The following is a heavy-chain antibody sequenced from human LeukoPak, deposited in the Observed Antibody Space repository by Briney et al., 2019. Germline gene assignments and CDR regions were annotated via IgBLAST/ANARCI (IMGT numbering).Heavy chain of an antibody. Sequence: GRSLRLSCAASGFTVSSNYMSWVRQAPGKGLEWVSVIYSGGSTYYADSVKGRFTISRDNSKNTLYLQMNSLRAEDTAVYYCARDLHYYDSSGYSVWGQGTLVTVSS. CDR2: IYSGGST. CDR3: ARDLHYYDSSGYSV. D-gene: IGHD3-22*01. J-gene: IGHJ4*02. CDR1: GFTVSSNY. V-gene: IGHV3-66*01.